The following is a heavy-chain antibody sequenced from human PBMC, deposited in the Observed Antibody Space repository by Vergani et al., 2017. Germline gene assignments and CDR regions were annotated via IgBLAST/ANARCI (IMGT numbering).Heavy chain of an antibody. Sequence: QVQLQQWGAGVVKPSETLSLTCTVSNFFISSNAYYWGWIGQAPGRGLEWIGSLHHNGATSHNPSLRSRVTMSVDTSKNQFSLSLNSVTAADTAIYYCARDERRHWGNSWARFEYWGLGIPVTVSS. CDR3: ARDERRHWGNSWARFEY. J-gene: IGHJ4*02. V-gene: IGHV4-38-2*02. CDR2: LHHNGAT. CDR1: NFFISSNAYY. D-gene: IGHD6-13*01.